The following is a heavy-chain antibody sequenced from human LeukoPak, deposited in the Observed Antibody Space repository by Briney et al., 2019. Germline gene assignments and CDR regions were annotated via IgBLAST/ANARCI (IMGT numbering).Heavy chain of an antibody. CDR1: GYTFTSYY. CDR3: ARDGQQLVASLSFDY. D-gene: IGHD6-13*01. CDR2: INPSGGST. Sequence: ASVKVSCKASGYTFTSYYMHWVRQAPGQGLEWMGIINPSGGSTSYAQKFQGRVTMTRDTSTSTAYMELSSLRSEDTAVYYCARDGQQLVASLSFDYWGRGTLVTVSS. J-gene: IGHJ4*02. V-gene: IGHV1-46*01.